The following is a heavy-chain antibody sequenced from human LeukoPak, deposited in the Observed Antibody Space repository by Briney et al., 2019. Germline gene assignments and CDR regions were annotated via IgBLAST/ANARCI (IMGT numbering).Heavy chain of an antibody. V-gene: IGHV3-74*01. CDR2: INSDGSAT. Sequence: GGSLRLSCAASGLTFGSPWMHWVRQAPGKGLVWVSRINSDGSATAYADSVKGRFTISRDNAENTLYLQMNSLRAEDTAVYYCARGTAGYHSSYFDYWGQGTLVTVSS. CDR3: ARGTAGYHSSYFDY. J-gene: IGHJ4*02. CDR1: GLTFGSPW. D-gene: IGHD3-16*02.